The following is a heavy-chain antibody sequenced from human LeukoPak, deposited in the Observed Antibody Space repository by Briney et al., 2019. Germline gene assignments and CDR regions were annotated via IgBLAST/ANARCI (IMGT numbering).Heavy chain of an antibody. CDR3: ARDNSVGDTAWWFDP. J-gene: IGHJ5*02. CDR1: GYTFTSYY. V-gene: IGHV1-46*01. CDR2: INPSGSST. Sequence: ASVKVSCKASGYTFTSYYMHWVRQAPGQGLEWMGLINPSGSSTSYAQKFQGRVTMTRDMSTSTDYMELSSLRSEDTAVYYCARDNSVGDTAWWFDPWGQGTLVTVSS. D-gene: IGHD1-26*01.